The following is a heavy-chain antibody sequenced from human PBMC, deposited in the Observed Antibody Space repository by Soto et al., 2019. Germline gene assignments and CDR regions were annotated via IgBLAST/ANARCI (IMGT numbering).Heavy chain of an antibody. V-gene: IGHV3-48*03. CDR3: ERADALYYASRLL. CDR1: GFTFSSFE. CDR2: ISASGVTK. J-gene: IGHJ2*01. Sequence: AHLEESGGGLVQPGGSLRLSCAADGFTFSSFEMNWVRQAPGKGLEWIAHISASGVTKYYADSVTDRFSISRDNSKTLLHLQLRSLRVDDTATYDCERADALYYASRLLWGRGTQGTVSS. D-gene: IGHD3-10*01.